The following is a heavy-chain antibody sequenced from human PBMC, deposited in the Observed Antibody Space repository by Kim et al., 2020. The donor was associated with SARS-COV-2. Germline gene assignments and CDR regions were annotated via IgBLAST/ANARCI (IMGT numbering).Heavy chain of an antibody. CDR2: MTGSGADT. D-gene: IGHD6-19*01. CDR3: PKASYTSGECDF. Sequence: GGSLRLSCVASEFAFSNFAMAWVCQAPAKGLGWLSTMTGSGADTYYANPVHGRFAVFRVNSRNTDFLPMISLRAAATAVYYCPKASYTSGECDFWDSGTL. J-gene: IGHJ2*01. CDR1: EFAFSNFA. V-gene: IGHV3-23*01.